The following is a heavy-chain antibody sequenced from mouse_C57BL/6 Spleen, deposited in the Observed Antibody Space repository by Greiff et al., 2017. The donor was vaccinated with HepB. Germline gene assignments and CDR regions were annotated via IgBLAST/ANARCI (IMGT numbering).Heavy chain of an antibody. CDR2: ISYDGSN. V-gene: IGHV3-6*01. CDR1: GYSITSGYY. J-gene: IGHJ2*01. CDR3: ARKDYYGSSLGYFYY. D-gene: IGHD1-1*01. Sequence: VQLKESGPGLVKPSQSLSLTCSVTGYSITSGYYWNWIRQFPGNKLEWMGYISYDGSNNYNPSLKNRISITRDTSKNQFFLKLNSVTTEDTATYYCARKDYYGSSLGYFYYWGQGTTLTVSS.